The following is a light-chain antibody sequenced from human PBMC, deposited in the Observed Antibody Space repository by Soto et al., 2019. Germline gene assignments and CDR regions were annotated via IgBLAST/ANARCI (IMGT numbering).Light chain of an antibody. CDR1: QSVSSSY. CDR3: QQYGSSLYT. CDR2: GAS. V-gene: IGKV3-20*01. Sequence: EIVLTQSPGTLSLSPGERATLSCRASQSVSSSYLARYQQKPGLAPRLLIYGASSRATGIPDRFSGSGSGTDFTLTISRLEPEDFAVYYCQQYGSSLYTFGQGTKLEIK. J-gene: IGKJ2*01.